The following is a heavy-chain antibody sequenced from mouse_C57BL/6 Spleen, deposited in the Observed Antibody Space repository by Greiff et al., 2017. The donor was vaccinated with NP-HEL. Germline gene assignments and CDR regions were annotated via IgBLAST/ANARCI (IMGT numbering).Heavy chain of an antibody. CDR3: ARRGYGSSGDYAMDY. Sequence: VQLQQSGPVLVKPGASVKMSCKASGYTFTDYYMNWVKQSHGKSLEWIGVINPYNGGTSYNQKFKGKATLTVDKSSSTAYMELNSLTSEDSAVYYCARRGYGSSGDYAMDYWGQGTSVTVSS. V-gene: IGHV1-19*01. CDR1: GYTFTDYY. D-gene: IGHD1-1*01. J-gene: IGHJ4*01. CDR2: INPYNGGT.